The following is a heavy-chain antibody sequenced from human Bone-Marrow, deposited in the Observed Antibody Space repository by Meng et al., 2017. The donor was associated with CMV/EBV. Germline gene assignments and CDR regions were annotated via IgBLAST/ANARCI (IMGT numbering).Heavy chain of an antibody. V-gene: IGHV1-2*02. CDR3: ARGIRGLEWLLYDYGMDV. Sequence: ASVKVSCKASGYTFTGYYMHWVRQAPGQGLEWMGWINPNSGGTNYAQKFQGRVTMTRDTSISTAYMELSRLRSDDTAVYYCARGIRGLEWLLYDYGMDVWGQGTTVTCSS. D-gene: IGHD3-3*01. J-gene: IGHJ6*01. CDR1: GYTFTGYY. CDR2: INPNSGGT.